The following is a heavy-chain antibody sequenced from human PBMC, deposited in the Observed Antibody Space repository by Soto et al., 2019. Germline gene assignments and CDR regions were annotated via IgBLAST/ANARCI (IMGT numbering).Heavy chain of an antibody. V-gene: IGHV3-33*01. CDR1: GFTFSSYG. CDR3: ARALGIYGMDV. Sequence: QVQLVESGGGVVQPGRSLRLSCAASGFTFSSYGMHWVRQAPGKGLEGVAGIWYDGSNKYYADSVKGRFTISRDNSKNTLYLQMNSLRAEDTAVYYCARALGIYGMDVWGQGTTVTVSS. J-gene: IGHJ6*02. CDR2: IWYDGSNK.